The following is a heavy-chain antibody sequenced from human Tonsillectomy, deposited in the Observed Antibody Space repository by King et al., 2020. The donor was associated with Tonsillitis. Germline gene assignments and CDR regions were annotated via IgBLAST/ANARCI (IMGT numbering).Heavy chain of an antibody. CDR2: ISYDGSNK. V-gene: IGHV3-30*18. D-gene: IGHD2-15*01. Sequence: VQLVESGGGVVQPGRSLRLSCAASGFTFSSYGMHWVRQAPGKGLEWVAVISYDGSNKYYADSVKGRFTISRDNSKNTLYLQMNSLRAEDTAVYYCAKGLCSGGSRLFVLGYWGQGTLVTVS. CDR1: GFTFSSYG. J-gene: IGHJ4*02. CDR3: AKGLCSGGSRLFVLGY.